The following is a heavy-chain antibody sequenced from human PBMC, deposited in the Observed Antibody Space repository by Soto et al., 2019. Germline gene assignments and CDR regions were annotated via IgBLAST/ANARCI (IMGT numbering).Heavy chain of an antibody. CDR1: GGSFSGYY. J-gene: IGHJ5*02. D-gene: IGHD3-10*01. V-gene: IGHV4-34*01. CDR3: ARGNQYYYGSGSYYNNWFGP. CDR2: INHSGST. Sequence: SSETLSLTCAVYGGSFSGYYWSWIRQPPGKGLEWIGEINHSGSTNYNPSLKSRVTISVDTSKNQFSLKLSSVTAADTAVYYCARGNQYYYGSGSYYNNWFGPWGQGTLVTVCS.